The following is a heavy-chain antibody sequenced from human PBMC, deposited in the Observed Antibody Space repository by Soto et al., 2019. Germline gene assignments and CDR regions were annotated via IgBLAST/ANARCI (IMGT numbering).Heavy chain of an antibody. D-gene: IGHD3-16*02. CDR2: IYHSGST. CDR3: ARHGGANDYIWGSYRLPQVFDY. Sequence: PSETLSPTFTVSGRSISSSSYYWGWIRQPPGKGLEGIGRIYHSGSTYYNPSLKSRVTISVDTSNNQFSLKLSSVTAADSSVYYCARHGGANDYIWGSYRLPQVFDYWGQG. V-gene: IGHV4-39*01. J-gene: IGHJ4*02. CDR1: GRSISSSSYY.